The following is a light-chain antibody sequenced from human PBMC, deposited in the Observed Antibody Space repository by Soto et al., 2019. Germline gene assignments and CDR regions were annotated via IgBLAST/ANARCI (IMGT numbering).Light chain of an antibody. CDR3: QQVNVSPST. CDR1: QSISSY. CDR2: DAS. Sequence: IQLTQSPSSLSASVGDRVTITCRASQSISSYLGWYQQKPGKAPNLLIYDASTLHSGVPSRFSGGGSGTDFTLTISSLQPEDFATYYSQQVNVSPSTFGGGTKVEIK. J-gene: IGKJ4*01. V-gene: IGKV1-9*01.